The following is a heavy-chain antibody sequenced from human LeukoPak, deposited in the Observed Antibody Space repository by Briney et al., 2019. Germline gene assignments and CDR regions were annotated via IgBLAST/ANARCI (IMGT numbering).Heavy chain of an antibody. CDR2: ISSSSSYI. Sequence: GGSLRLSCAASGFTFSSYGMHWVRQAPGKGLEWVSSISSSSSYIYYADSVKGRFTISRDNAKNSLYLQMNSLRAEDTAMYYCARDTRGESDYWGHGTLVTVSS. J-gene: IGHJ4*01. V-gene: IGHV3-21*01. CDR1: GFTFSSYG. D-gene: IGHD2-2*01. CDR3: ARDTRGESDY.